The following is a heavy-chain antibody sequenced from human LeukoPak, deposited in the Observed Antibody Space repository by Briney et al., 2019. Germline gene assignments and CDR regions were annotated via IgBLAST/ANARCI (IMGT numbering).Heavy chain of an antibody. CDR1: GFTFSSYA. D-gene: IGHD3-10*01. V-gene: IGHV3-23*01. J-gene: IGHJ4*02. Sequence: PGGSLRLSCAASGFTFSSYAMSWVRQAPGKGLEWVSAIGGSGSTTYYADSVKGRFTISRDNSKNTVLLQMNSLRAEDTAVYYCAPRGYHTVFHYWGQGTLVTVSS. CDR2: IGGSGSTT. CDR3: APRGYHTVFHY.